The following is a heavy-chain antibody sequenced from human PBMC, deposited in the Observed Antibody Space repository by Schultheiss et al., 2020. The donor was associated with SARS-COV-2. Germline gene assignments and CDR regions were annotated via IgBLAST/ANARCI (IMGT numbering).Heavy chain of an antibody. CDR2: IYWDDDK. CDR3: VHRSGYSYGTHFDY. D-gene: IGHD5-18*01. V-gene: IGHV2-5*02. J-gene: IGHJ4*02. CDR1: GFSLSTSGVG. Sequence: SGPTLVKPTQTLMLTCTFSGFSLSTSGVGVAWIRQPPGKALEWLALIYWDDDKRYRPSLKSRFIITKDTSTNQVVLKMTNMDPVDTATYYCVHRSGYSYGTHFDYWGQGTLVTVSS.